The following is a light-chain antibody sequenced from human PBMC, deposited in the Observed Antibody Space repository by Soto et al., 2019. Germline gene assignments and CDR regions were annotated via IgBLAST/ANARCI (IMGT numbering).Light chain of an antibody. J-gene: IGKJ4*01. V-gene: IGKV3-11*01. CDR2: DAS. CDR1: QSVSSY. Sequence: EIVLTQSPATLSLSPGERATLSCRASQSVSSYLAWYQQKPGQAPRLLIYDASNSTTGIPATFSGSGSGTDFTLTISSLEPEDFAVYYCQQRSNWPLFGGGTKVEIK. CDR3: QQRSNWPL.